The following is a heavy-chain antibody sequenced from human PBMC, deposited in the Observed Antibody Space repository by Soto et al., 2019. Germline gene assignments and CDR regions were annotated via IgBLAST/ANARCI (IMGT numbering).Heavy chain of an antibody. CDR2: ISYDGSNK. CDR1: GFTFSSYA. Sequence: QVQLVESWGGVVQPGRSLRLSCAASGFTFSSYAMHWVRQAPGKGLEWVAVISYDGSNKYYADSVKGRFTISRDNSKNTLYLQMNSLRAEDTAVYYCARPLWRDDYNWGYFDLWGRGTLVTVSS. V-gene: IGHV3-30-3*01. J-gene: IGHJ2*01. D-gene: IGHD4-4*01. CDR3: ARPLWRDDYNWGYFDL.